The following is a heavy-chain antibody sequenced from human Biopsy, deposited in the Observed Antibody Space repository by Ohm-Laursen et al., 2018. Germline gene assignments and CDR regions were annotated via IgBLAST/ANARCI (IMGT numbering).Heavy chain of an antibody. CDR1: GFTFSSHG. V-gene: IGHV3-48*04. Sequence: GQTLSLTCAASGFTFSSHGMHWVRQAPGKGLEWVSYISFTGTSSYYADPVKGRFTISRDNAKNSLYLQMNSLRAEDTGIYYCARDLKWGQGTLVTVSS. CDR2: ISFTGTSS. CDR3: ARDLK. J-gene: IGHJ4*02.